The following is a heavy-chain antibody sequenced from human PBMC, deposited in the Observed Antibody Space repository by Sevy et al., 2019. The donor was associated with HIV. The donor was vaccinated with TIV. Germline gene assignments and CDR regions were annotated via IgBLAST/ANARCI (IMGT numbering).Heavy chain of an antibody. CDR3: ARGQLLQFLEWPSYGLDV. J-gene: IGHJ6*02. CDR2: INSHGTIT. V-gene: IGHV3-74*01. D-gene: IGHD3-3*01. CDR1: GFTFSSHW. Sequence: GASLRLSCAVSGFTFSSHWMFWVRQAPGKGLVWVSHINSHGTITNYADSVKGRFAISRDNTKNTIYLQMNSLRAEDTAVYYCARGQLLQFLEWPSYGLDVWGQGTTVTVSS.